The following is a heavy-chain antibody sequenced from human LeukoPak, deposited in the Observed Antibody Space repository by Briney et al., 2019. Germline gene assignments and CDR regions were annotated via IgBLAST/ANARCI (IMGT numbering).Heavy chain of an antibody. CDR3: ARGPNDYGDFTPHPLKY. J-gene: IGHJ4*02. D-gene: IGHD4-17*01. V-gene: IGHV4-4*07. CDR1: GGSISSYY. Sequence: SETLSLTCTVSGGSISSYYWSWIRQPAGKGLEWIGRIYTSGRTNYNPSLKSRVTMSVDTSKNQFSLKLSSVTAADTAVYYCARGPNDYGDFTPHPLKYWGQGTLVTVSS. CDR2: IYTSGRT.